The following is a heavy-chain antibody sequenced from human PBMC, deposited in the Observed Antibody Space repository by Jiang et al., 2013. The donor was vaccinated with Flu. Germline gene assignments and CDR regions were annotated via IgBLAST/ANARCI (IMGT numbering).Heavy chain of an antibody. V-gene: IGHV1-69*01. Sequence: GAEVKKPGVLGEGLLQRLLEAPSAAMLSAGCDRPPGQGLEWMGGIIPIFGTANYAQKFQGRVTITADESTSTAYMELSSLRSEDTAVYYCARDASKWTAAYYFDYWGQGTLVTVSS. J-gene: IGHJ4*02. CDR2: IIPIFGTA. D-gene: IGHD1-26*01. CDR3: ARDASKWTAAYYFDY. CDR1: EAPSAAML.